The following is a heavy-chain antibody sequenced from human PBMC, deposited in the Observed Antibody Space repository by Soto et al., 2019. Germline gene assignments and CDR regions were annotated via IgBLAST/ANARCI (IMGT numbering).Heavy chain of an antibody. D-gene: IGHD7-27*01. CDR2: IYYSGST. Sequence: SETLSLTCTVSGGSISSSSYYWGWIRQPPGKGLEWIGSIYYSGSTYYNPSLKSRVTISVDTSKNQFSLKLSSVTAADTAVYYCARTALNWGSFPFDYWGQGTLVTVSS. CDR3: ARTALNWGSFPFDY. V-gene: IGHV4-39*01. CDR1: GGSISSSSYY. J-gene: IGHJ4*02.